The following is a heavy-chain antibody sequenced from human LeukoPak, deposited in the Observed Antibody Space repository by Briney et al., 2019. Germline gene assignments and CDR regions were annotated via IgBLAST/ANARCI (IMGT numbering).Heavy chain of an antibody. D-gene: IGHD6-13*01. Sequence: GGSLRLSCAASGXTFSNYGMHWVRQAPGKGLEWVALISYDGSNKYFADSVKGRFTISRDNSTNTLYLQMHSLRAEDTAVYYCAKDNVAAAGRYFDYWGQGTLVTVSS. CDR3: AKDNVAAAGRYFDY. J-gene: IGHJ4*02. CDR2: ISYDGSNK. V-gene: IGHV3-30*18. CDR1: GXTFSNYG.